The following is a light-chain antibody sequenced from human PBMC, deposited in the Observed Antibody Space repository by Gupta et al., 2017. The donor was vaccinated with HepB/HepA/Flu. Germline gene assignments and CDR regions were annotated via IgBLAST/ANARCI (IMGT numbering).Light chain of an antibody. J-gene: IGKJ2*01. CDR1: QSIITY. V-gene: IGKV1-39*01. Sequence: DIQMTQSPSSLSASIGDRVTITCRASQSIITYLNWYQQKPGKAPKLLIYAASSWQSGVPSRFSGSGVGTDLTLTISRRQPEDFAAYYCQQSVSTPMNTFGQGTKLEIK. CDR3: QQSVSTPMNT. CDR2: AAS.